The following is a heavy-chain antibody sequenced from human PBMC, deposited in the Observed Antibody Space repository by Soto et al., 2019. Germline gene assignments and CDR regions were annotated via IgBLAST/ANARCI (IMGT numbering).Heavy chain of an antibody. CDR3: TRGEENYCDSSGYPWFDY. V-gene: IGHV3-49*03. D-gene: IGHD3-22*01. CDR2: IRSKAYGGTT. CDR1: GFTFGDYA. Sequence: PGGSLRLSCTASGFTFGDYAMSWFRQAPGKGLEWVGFIRSKAYGGTTEYAASVKGRFTISRDDSKSIAYLQMNSLKTEDTAVYYCTRGEENYCDSSGYPWFDYWGPGTLVTLSS. J-gene: IGHJ4*02.